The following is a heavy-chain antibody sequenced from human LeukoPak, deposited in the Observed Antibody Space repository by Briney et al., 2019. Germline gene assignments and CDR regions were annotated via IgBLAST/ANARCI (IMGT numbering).Heavy chain of an antibody. Sequence: PSETLSLTCTVSGGSLSSYYWSWIRQPPGKGLEWIGYIYYSGSTNYNPSLKSRVTISVDTSKNQFSLKLSSVTAADTAVYYCARARRIGGAYEPLDYWGQGTLVTVSS. CDR1: GGSLSSYY. V-gene: IGHV4-59*01. CDR2: IYYSGST. CDR3: ARARRIGGAYEPLDY. J-gene: IGHJ4*02. D-gene: IGHD3-16*01.